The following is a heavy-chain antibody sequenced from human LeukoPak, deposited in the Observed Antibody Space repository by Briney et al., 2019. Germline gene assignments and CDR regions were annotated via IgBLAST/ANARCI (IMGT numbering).Heavy chain of an antibody. D-gene: IGHD2-21*02. V-gene: IGHV1-69*13. J-gene: IGHJ4*02. CDR2: IIPIFGTA. CDR3: ARAPLIAYCGGDCEYYFDY. Sequence: ASVKVSCKASVGTFSSYAISWVRPAPGQGLEWVGGIIPIFGTANYAHTFQGRVTITADESTSTAYMELSSLRSEDTAVYYCARAPLIAYCGGDCEYYFDYWGQGTLVTVSS. CDR1: VGTFSSYA.